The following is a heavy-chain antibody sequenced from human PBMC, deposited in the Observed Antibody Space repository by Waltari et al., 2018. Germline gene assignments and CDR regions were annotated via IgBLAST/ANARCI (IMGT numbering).Heavy chain of an antibody. J-gene: IGHJ6*02. CDR1: GGSISSSSYY. CDR3: ARLVHSSSRYKSYYYYGMDV. CDR2: IYYSGST. D-gene: IGHD6-13*01. Sequence: QLQLQESGPGLVKPSETLSLTCTVSGGSISSSSYYWGWIRQPPGKGLEWIGSIYYSGSTYYNPALKSRVTISVDTSKNQFSLKLSSVTAADTAVYYCARLVHSSSRYKSYYYYGMDVWGQGTTVTVSS. V-gene: IGHV4-39*01.